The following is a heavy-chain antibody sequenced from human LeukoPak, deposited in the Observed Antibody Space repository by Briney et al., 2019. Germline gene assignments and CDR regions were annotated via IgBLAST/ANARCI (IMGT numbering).Heavy chain of an antibody. CDR2: ISSSSSYI. Sequence: GGSLRLSCAASGFTFSSYSMNWVRQAPGKGLEWVSSISSSSSYIYYADSVKGRFTISRDNAKNSLYLQMNSLRAEDTAVYYCASLIMQPSDDAFDIWGQGTMVSVSS. J-gene: IGHJ3*02. CDR1: GFTFSSYS. D-gene: IGHD3-16*01. CDR3: ASLIMQPSDDAFDI. V-gene: IGHV3-21*01.